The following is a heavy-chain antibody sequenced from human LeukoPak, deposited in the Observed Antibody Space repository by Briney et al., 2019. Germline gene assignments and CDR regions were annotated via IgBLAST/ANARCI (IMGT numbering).Heavy chain of an antibody. CDR3: AREEAYYYGSGSYFRWFDP. V-gene: IGHV4-4*02. CDR1: GGSISSSNW. CDR2: IYHSGST. Sequence: SETLSLTCAVSGGSISSSNWWSWVRQPPGKGLEWIGEIYHSGSTNYNPSLKSRVTISVDKSKNQFSLKLSSVTAADTAVYYCAREEAYYYGSGSYFRWFDPWGQGTLVTVSS. J-gene: IGHJ5*02. D-gene: IGHD3-10*01.